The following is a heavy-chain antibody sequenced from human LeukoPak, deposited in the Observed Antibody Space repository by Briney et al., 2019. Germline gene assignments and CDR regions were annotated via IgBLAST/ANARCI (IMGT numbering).Heavy chain of an antibody. J-gene: IGHJ6*03. CDR1: GGSISSYY. CDR2: IYYSGTT. Sequence: SETLSLTCTVSGGSISSYYWSWIRQPAGKGLEWIGRIYYSGTTYYNPSLKSRVTISVDTSKNQFSLKLSSVTAADTAVYYCARLVLAYYYHMDVWGKGTTVTISS. CDR3: ARLVLAYYYHMDV. V-gene: IGHV4-59*05. D-gene: IGHD3-3*02.